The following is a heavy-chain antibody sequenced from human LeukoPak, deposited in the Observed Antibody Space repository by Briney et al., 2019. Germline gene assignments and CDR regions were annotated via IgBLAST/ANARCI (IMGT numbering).Heavy chain of an antibody. Sequence: EASVKVSCKASGYTFTSYGISWVRQAPGQGLEWMGGIIPIFGTANYAQKFQGRVTITADESTSTAYMELSSLRSEDTAVYYCARWSLDYGSGSYSSLGDYWGQGTLVTVSS. CDR2: IIPIFGTA. CDR1: GYTFTSYG. CDR3: ARWSLDYGSGSYSSLGDY. J-gene: IGHJ4*02. V-gene: IGHV1-69*13. D-gene: IGHD3-10*01.